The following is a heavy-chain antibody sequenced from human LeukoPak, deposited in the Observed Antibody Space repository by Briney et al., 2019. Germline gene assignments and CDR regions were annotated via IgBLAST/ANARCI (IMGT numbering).Heavy chain of an antibody. Sequence: PGGSLRLSCAASGFTFSDYYMSWIRQAPGKVLEWVSYISSSGSTIYYADSVKGRFTISRDNAKNSLYLQMNSLRAEDTAVYYCARDQGSMVTTLANFDYWGQGTLVTVSS. D-gene: IGHD5-18*01. V-gene: IGHV3-11*04. CDR2: ISSSGSTI. CDR1: GFTFSDYY. J-gene: IGHJ4*02. CDR3: ARDQGSMVTTLANFDY.